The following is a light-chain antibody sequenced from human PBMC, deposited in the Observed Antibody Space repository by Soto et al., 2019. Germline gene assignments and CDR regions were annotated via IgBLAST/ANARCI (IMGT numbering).Light chain of an antibody. V-gene: IGKV1-39*01. J-gene: IGKJ5*01. CDR1: QSISNQ. CDR2: AAS. Sequence: DIQMTLHTSSLSASVEDRVIITCRASQSISNQLNWYQQKPGKAPKLLIFAASRLQSGVPSRFSGSRSGPDFALTISSLHPEDFAVYYCQQYGYCSTFGQGTRLEI. CDR3: QQYGYCST.